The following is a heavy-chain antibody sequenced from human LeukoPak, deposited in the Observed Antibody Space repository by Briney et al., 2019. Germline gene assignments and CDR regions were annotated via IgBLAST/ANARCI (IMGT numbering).Heavy chain of an antibody. D-gene: IGHD6-13*01. CDR3: ARSLGIAVAGTFDY. CDR1: GGSISSSSYY. CDR2: IYYSGST. V-gene: IGHV4-39*01. Sequence: SETLSLTCTVSGGSISSSSYYWGWIRQPPGKGLEWIGSIYYSGSTYYNPSLKSRVTISVDTSKNQFSLKLSSVTAADTAVYYCARSLGIAVAGTFDYWGQGTLVTVSS. J-gene: IGHJ4*02.